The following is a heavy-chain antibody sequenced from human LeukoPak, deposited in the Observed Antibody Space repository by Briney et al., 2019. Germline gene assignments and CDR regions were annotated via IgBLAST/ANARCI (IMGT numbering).Heavy chain of an antibody. CDR2: INTNTGNP. V-gene: IGHV7-4-1*02. CDR1: GYTFTSYA. J-gene: IGHJ4*02. Sequence: ASVKVSCKASGYTFTSYAMNWVRQAPGQGLEWMGWINTNTGNPTYAQGFTGRFVFSLDTSVSTAYLQISSLKAEDTAVYYCARDERAVGIASFDYWGQGTLVTVSS. D-gene: IGHD6-13*01. CDR3: ARDERAVGIASFDY.